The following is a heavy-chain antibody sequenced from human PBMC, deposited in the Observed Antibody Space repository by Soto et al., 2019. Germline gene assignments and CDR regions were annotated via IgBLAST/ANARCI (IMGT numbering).Heavy chain of an antibody. CDR3: ARGSDSGFGELFRYYYYGMDV. D-gene: IGHD3-10*01. CDR1: GGTFSSYA. V-gene: IGHV1-69*13. Sequence: SVKVSCKASGGTFSSYAISWVRQAPGQGLEWMGGIIPIFGTANYAQKFQGRVTITADESTSTAYMELSSLRSEDTAVYYCARGSDSGFGELFRYYYYGMDVWGQGTTVTVSS. CDR2: IIPIFGTA. J-gene: IGHJ6*02.